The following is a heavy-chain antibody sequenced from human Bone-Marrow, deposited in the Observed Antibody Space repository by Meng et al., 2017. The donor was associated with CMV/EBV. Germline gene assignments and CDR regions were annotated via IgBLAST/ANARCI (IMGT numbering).Heavy chain of an antibody. Sequence: LAGASSGFTFRNYWVHWVRQAPGKGLVWVSRIDSDGSNTTYAGSVKGRFSISRDNAKNMLYLQLNSLRVEDTAVYYCTRTTSSGFDHWGQGTLVTVSS. V-gene: IGHV3-74*01. CDR3: TRTTSSGFDH. J-gene: IGHJ4*02. CDR2: IDSDGSNT. D-gene: IGHD6-25*01. CDR1: GFTFRNYW.